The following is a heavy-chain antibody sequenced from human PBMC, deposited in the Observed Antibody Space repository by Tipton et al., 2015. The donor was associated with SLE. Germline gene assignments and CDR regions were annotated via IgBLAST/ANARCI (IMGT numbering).Heavy chain of an antibody. J-gene: IGHJ4*02. CDR2: IYYSGST. Sequence: TLSLTCTVSGGSISSHYWSWIRQPPGKGLEWIGYIYYSGSTNYNPSLKSRVTISVDTSKNQFSLKLSSVTAADTAVYYCARWMTTVTTGYFDYWGQGTLVTVSS. V-gene: IGHV4-59*11. CDR3: ARWMTTVTTGYFDY. D-gene: IGHD4-17*01. CDR1: GGSISSHY.